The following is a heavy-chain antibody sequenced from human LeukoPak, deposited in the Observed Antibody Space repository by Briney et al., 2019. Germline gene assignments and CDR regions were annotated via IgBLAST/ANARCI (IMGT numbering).Heavy chain of an antibody. V-gene: IGHV3-21*01. Sequence: GGSLRLSCAASGFTFSSYSMNWVRQAPGKGLEWVSSISSSSSYIYYADSVKGRFTISRDNAKNSLYLQMNSLRAEDTAVYYCARVVYGSPYYYYYMDVWGKGTTVTVSS. CDR3: ARVVYGSPYYYYYMDV. J-gene: IGHJ6*03. D-gene: IGHD2-8*01. CDR1: GFTFSSYS. CDR2: ISSSSSYI.